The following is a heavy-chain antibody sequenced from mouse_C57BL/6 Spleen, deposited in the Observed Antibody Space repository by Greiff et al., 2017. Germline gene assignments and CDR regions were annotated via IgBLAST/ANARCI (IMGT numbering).Heavy chain of an antibody. CDR3: AGGGYDDGYYAMDY. CDR2: IDPANGNT. D-gene: IGHD2-2*01. Sequence: EVQLQQSVAELVRPGASVKLSCTASGFNIQNTYMHWVKQRPEQGLEWIGRIDPANGNTKYAPKFQGKATITADPSSNTAYLQLSSLTSEDTAIYYCAGGGYDDGYYAMDYWGQGTSVTVSS. CDR1: GFNIQNTY. V-gene: IGHV14-3*01. J-gene: IGHJ4*01.